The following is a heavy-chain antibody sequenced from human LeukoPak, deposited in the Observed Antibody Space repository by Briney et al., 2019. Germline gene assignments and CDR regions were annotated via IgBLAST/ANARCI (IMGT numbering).Heavy chain of an antibody. D-gene: IGHD3-10*01. CDR3: ARARITMVRGVHPGSLPAY. J-gene: IGHJ4*02. CDR2: INPSGGST. Sequence: ASVKVSCKASGYTFTSYYMHWVRQAPGQGLEWMGIINPSGGSTSYAQKFQGRVTMTRDMSTSTVYMELSSLRSEDTAVYYCARARITMVRGVHPGSLPAYWGQGTLVTVSS. CDR1: GYTFTSYY. V-gene: IGHV1-46*01.